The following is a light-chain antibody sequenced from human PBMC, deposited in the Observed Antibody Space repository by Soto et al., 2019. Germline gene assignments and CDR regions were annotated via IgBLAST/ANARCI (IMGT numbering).Light chain of an antibody. CDR3: QQYGSSPA. Sequence: EIAMTQSPDTVSVSPGDRATLSCRASQGVRSDLAWYQQKPGQAPRLLIYGASSRATGIPDRFSGSGSGTDFTLTISRLEPEDFAVYYCQQYGSSPAFGQGTRLEIK. CDR2: GAS. CDR1: QGVRSD. J-gene: IGKJ5*01. V-gene: IGKV3-20*01.